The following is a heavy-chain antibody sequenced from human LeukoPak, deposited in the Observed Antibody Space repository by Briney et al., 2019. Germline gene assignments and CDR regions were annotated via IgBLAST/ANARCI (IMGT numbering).Heavy chain of an antibody. V-gene: IGHV4-39*01. Sequence: SETLSLTCTVAGGSISSDTYFWGWIRRPPGKGLEWIGRIHYSGNTYYTPSLKSRVTISVDTSKNQFSLKLNSVTAADTAVYYCARTNTVFYYFDYWGQGNLITVAS. D-gene: IGHD1/OR15-1a*01. J-gene: IGHJ4*02. CDR1: GGSISSDTYF. CDR2: IHYSGNT. CDR3: ARTNTVFYYFDY.